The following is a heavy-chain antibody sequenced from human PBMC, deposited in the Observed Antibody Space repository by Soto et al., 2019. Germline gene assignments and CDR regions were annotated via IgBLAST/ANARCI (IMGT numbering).Heavy chain of an antibody. D-gene: IGHD3-10*01. CDR3: AREGLLWFGELIRNYYNFALDV. CDR2: IDPSDSYT. CDR1: GYSFTSYW. V-gene: IGHV5-10-1*01. Sequence: PGESLKISCKGSGYSFTSYWISWVRQMPGKGLEWMGRIDPSDSYTNYADSVKGRFTISRDNAKNSLYLQINNLRDEDTAVYYCAREGLLWFGELIRNYYNFALDVWGQGTKVTVSS. J-gene: IGHJ6*02.